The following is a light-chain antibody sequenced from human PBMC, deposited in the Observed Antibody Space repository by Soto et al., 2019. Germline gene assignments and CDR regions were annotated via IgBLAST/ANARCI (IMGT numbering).Light chain of an antibody. J-gene: IGKJ1*01. V-gene: IGKV4-1*01. CDR1: QSILYTSSKRNY. Sequence: DIVMTQSPDSLAVSLGERATLNCKSSQSILYTSSKRNYLAWYQYKPGQPPKLLVYWASTRESGVPARFSGSGSETDFTLTISSLQAEDVVVYYWHQYYSNPQTFGQGTRVEIK. CDR3: HQYYSNPQT. CDR2: WAS.